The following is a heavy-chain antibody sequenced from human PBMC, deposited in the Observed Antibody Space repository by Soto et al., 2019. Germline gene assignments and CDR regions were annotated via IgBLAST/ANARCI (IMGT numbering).Heavy chain of an antibody. D-gene: IGHD1-26*01. CDR3: ARGSERASFDY. V-gene: IGHV3-53*02. Sequence: EVQLVETGGGLIQPGGSLRLSCAASGFTVSSNYMSWVRQAPGKGLERVSVIYSGGSTYYADSVKGRFTISRDNSKNTVYLQMNSLRAEDTAMYYCARGSERASFDYWGQGTLVTVSS. CDR2: IYSGGST. CDR1: GFTVSSNY. J-gene: IGHJ4*02.